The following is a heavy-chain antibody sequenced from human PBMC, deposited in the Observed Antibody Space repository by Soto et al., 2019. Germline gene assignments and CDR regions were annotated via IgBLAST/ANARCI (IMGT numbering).Heavy chain of an antibody. CDR3: ARHVQWLVTFDY. CDR1: GGSISSYY. J-gene: IGHJ4*02. CDR2: IYYSGST. D-gene: IGHD6-19*01. V-gene: IGHV4-59*08. Sequence: QVQLQESGPGLVKPSETLSLTCTVSGGSISSYYWSWIRQPPGKGLEWIGYIYYSGSTNYNPSLNSRVPISVATSKNLFSLKLSSVTAADTAVYYCARHVQWLVTFDYWGQGTLVTVSS.